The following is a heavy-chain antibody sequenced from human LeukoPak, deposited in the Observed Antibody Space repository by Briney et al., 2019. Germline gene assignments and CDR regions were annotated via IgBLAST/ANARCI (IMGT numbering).Heavy chain of an antibody. CDR2: MNPNSGNT. CDR3: ARSRNYYDSSGFLTLDAFDI. CDR1: GYTFTSYD. V-gene: IGHV1-8*01. J-gene: IGHJ3*02. D-gene: IGHD3-22*01. Sequence: ASVKVSCKASGYTFTSYDINWVRQATGQGLEWMGWMNPNSGNTGYAQKFQGRVTMTRNTSISTAYMELSSLRSEDTAVYYCARSRNYYDSSGFLTLDAFDIWGQGTMVTVPS.